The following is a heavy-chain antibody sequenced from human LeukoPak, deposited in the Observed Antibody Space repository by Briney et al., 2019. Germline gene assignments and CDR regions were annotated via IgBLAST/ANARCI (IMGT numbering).Heavy chain of an antibody. CDR2: INLNSGGT. Sequence: GSSVTVSCQACGYTLTGYYMHWVRQAPGHGREGTGLINLNSGGTNYAQKFKGRVTMTRDTSISTAYMELSRLRSDDTAVYFCARPEYDYVWGSYRQWGQGTLVTVPS. J-gene: IGHJ4*02. CDR1: GYTLTGYY. D-gene: IGHD3-16*02. CDR3: ARPEYDYVWGSYRQ. V-gene: IGHV1-2*02.